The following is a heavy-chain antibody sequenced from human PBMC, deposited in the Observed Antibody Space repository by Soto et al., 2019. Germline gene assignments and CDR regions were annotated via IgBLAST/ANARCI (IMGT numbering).Heavy chain of an antibody. CDR3: ARVSDTETVGANAADY. Sequence: QVQLVQSGAEVKKPGASVKVSCKASGYTFTSYDINWVRQATGQGLEWMGWMNPNSGNTGYAQKFQGRVTMTRNTSISTAYMELSSLRSEDTAVYYCARVSDTETVGANAADYWGQGTLVTVSS. CDR2: MNPNSGNT. CDR1: GYTFTSYD. V-gene: IGHV1-8*01. D-gene: IGHD1-26*01. J-gene: IGHJ4*02.